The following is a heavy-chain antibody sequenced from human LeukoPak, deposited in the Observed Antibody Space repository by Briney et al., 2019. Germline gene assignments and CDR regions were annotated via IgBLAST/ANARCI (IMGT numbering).Heavy chain of an antibody. V-gene: IGHV3-9*01. CDR2: ISWNSGSI. Sequence: GGSLRLSCAVSGFTFDDYAMHWVRQAPGKGLEWVSHISWNSGSITYADSVKGRFTISRDNAKNTLYLQMNSLRAEDTAVYYCAKDAMIVVGYYFDYWGQGTLVTVSS. D-gene: IGHD3-22*01. J-gene: IGHJ4*02. CDR1: GFTFDDYA. CDR3: AKDAMIVVGYYFDY.